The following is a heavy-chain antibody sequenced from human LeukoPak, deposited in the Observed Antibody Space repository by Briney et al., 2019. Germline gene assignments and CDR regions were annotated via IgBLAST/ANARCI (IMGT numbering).Heavy chain of an antibody. CDR2: INTDGSST. J-gene: IGHJ3*02. D-gene: IGHD3-3*01. V-gene: IGHV3-74*01. CDR1: GFTFSSYW. Sequence: GGSLRLSCAASGFTFSSYWMHWVRQAPGKGLVWVSRINTDGSSTSYADSVKGRFTISRDNAKNTLYLQMNSLRAEDTAVYYCARRGVSYYDFWSGYYLDAFDIWGQGTMVTVSS. CDR3: ARRGVSYYDFWSGYYLDAFDI.